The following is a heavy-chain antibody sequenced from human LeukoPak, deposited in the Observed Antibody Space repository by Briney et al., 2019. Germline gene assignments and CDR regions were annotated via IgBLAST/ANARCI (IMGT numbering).Heavy chain of an antibody. CDR1: GFTFTSYY. V-gene: IGHV1-46*03. Sequence: ASVKLSCNASGFTFTSYYMRWVRQAPAQGLEWKGIINPSGGSTSYPQKFQGRVTMTRDTSTSTVYMELSSLRSEDTAVYYCACVVRGAFDIWGQGTLVTVSS. D-gene: IGHD2-21*01. CDR3: ACVVRGAFDI. J-gene: IGHJ3*02. CDR2: INPSGGST.